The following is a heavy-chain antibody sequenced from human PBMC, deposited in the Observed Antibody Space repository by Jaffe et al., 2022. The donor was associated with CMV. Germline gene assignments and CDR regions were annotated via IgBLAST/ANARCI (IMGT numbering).Heavy chain of an antibody. CDR3: ARTMSVPVPWGRNYYYYIDV. V-gene: IGHV6-1*01. J-gene: IGHJ6*03. Sequence: QLQLQQSGPGLVKPSQTLSLTCAISGGRVSSNSATWTWIRQSPSRGLEWLGWTYYRAKWDNDYAVSVKGRITITPDTSRNQFSLHLTSVTPEDTAVYYCARTMSVPVPWGRNYYYYIDVWGTGTTVTVSS. CDR2: TYYRAKWDN. D-gene: IGHD3-16*01. CDR1: GGRVSSNSAT.